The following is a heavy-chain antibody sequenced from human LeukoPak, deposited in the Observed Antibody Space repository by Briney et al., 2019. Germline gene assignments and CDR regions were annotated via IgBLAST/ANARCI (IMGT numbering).Heavy chain of an antibody. Sequence: SETLSLTCAVYGGSFSGYYWSWIRQPPGKGLEWIGEINHSGSTNYNPSLKSRVTISVDTSKNHFSLKLSSVTAADTAVYYCARGLGYSGSYHDAFDIWGQGTMVTVSS. V-gene: IGHV4-34*01. CDR2: INHSGST. D-gene: IGHD1-26*01. CDR1: GGSFSGYY. J-gene: IGHJ3*02. CDR3: ARGLGYSGSYHDAFDI.